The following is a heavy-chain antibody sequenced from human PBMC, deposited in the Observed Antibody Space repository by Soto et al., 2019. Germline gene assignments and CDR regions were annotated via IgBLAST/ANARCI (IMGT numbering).Heavy chain of an antibody. CDR3: ARSWGGELVS. J-gene: IGHJ4*02. Sequence: GGSLRLSCSASGVTFSIYAMHWVRQAPGKGLEYVSSISTNGGSTHYADSVKGRFTISRDNATNSLCLHMNSLRADDTAVYYCARSWGGELVSWGQGTLVTVSS. CDR1: GVTFSIYA. D-gene: IGHD3-16*01. CDR2: ISTNGGST. V-gene: IGHV3-64*04.